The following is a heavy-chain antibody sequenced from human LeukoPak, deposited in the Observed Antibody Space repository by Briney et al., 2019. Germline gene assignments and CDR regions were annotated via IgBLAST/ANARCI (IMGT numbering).Heavy chain of an antibody. J-gene: IGHJ4*02. CDR2: IICSGGST. CDR1: GFTFSSYD. V-gene: IGHV3-23*01. Sequence: GGSLRLSCAVCGFTFSSYDMSWVRQAPGEGLEWVSDIICSGGSTYYADSVKGRFTISRDNSKNTLYLQMNSLRAEDTAVYYCAKPHPGGVVVINYFHYGGQGPLATVS. D-gene: IGHD2-21*01. CDR3: AKPHPGGVVVINYFHY.